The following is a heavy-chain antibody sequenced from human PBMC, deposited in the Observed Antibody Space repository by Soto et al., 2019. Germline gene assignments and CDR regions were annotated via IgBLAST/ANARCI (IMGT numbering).Heavy chain of an antibody. CDR2: IEDDGTTI. V-gene: IGHV3-74*01. D-gene: IGHD1-1*01. Sequence: EVQLVESGGGLVQPGGSLRLSCEASGFIFSIHWMHWVRQVPGKGLDWVARIEDDGTTINYADSVKGRFTISRDNGKKTLYLQMNNLRAEDTAMYHCAKAEYAAALPGIWGQGTLVTVSS. CDR3: AKAEYAAALPGI. CDR1: GFIFSIHW. J-gene: IGHJ4*02.